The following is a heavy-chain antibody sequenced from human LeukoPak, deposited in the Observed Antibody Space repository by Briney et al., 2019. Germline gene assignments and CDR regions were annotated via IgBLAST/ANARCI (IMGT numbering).Heavy chain of an antibody. CDR3: ARIGYSSSSFDL. D-gene: IGHD6-6*01. CDR1: GFTFSSYA. Sequence: GGSLRLSCAASGFTFSSYAMSWVRQAPGKGLEWVANIKQDGSEKDYVDSMKGRFTISRDNAEKSLYLQMNSLRAEDTAVYYCARIGYSSSSFDLWGRGTLVTVSS. J-gene: IGHJ2*01. CDR2: IKQDGSEK. V-gene: IGHV3-7*01.